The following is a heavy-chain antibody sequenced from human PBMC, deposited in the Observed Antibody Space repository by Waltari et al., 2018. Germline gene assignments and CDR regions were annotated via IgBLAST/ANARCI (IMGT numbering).Heavy chain of an antibody. CDR3: ATVVKTPSGYDY. V-gene: IGHV3-15*01. J-gene: IGHJ4*02. Sequence: EVQLVESGGGLVKPGGSLRLACAASGLTCMNVWMTWVRQAPGKGLEWVGRIKSKAAGGTIEYAAPVEGRFTISRDDSKNTMYMQMNNLKTEDTAMYYCATVVKTPSGYDYWGQGTLVTVSS. CDR2: IKSKAAGGTI. CDR1: GLTCMNVW. D-gene: IGHD3-9*01.